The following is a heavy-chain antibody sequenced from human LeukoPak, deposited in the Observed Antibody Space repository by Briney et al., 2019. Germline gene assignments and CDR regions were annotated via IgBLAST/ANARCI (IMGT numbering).Heavy chain of an antibody. Sequence: GGSLRLSCAASGFTVSSNYMNWVRQAPGKGLEWVSVIYGGGNIYYADSVKGRFTISRDNSKNTLYLQMNSLRAEDTAVYYCARGYYDSSGYYHDAFDIWGQGTMVTVSS. D-gene: IGHD3-22*01. CDR2: IYGGGNI. CDR1: GFTVSSNY. CDR3: ARGYYDSSGYYHDAFDI. J-gene: IGHJ3*02. V-gene: IGHV3-53*01.